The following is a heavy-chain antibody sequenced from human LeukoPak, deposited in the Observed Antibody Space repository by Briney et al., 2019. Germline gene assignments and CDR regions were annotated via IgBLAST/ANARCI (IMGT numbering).Heavy chain of an antibody. CDR3: ASWTTRSI. D-gene: IGHD3/OR15-3a*01. CDR1: GYSISSGYY. CDR2: IYHSGST. V-gene: IGHV4-38-2*02. Sequence: PSETLSLTCTVSGYSISSGYYWGWIRQPPGKGLEWIGSIYHSGSTYYNPSLKSRVTISVDTSKNQFSLKLSSVTAADTAVYYCASWTTRSIWGQGTMVTVSS. J-gene: IGHJ3*02.